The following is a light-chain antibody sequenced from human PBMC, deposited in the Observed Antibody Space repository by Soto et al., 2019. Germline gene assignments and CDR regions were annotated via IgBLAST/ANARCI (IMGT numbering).Light chain of an antibody. J-gene: IGLJ1*01. CDR2: DVS. CDR3: SSYTSGSTYV. CDR1: SSDVGTYNY. V-gene: IGLV2-14*01. Sequence: QSALTQPASVSGSPGQSITISCTGTSSDVGTYNYVSWCQQHPGKAPKLMIYDVSNRPSGVSTRFSGSKSGNTASLTISGRQADDEADYYCSSYTSGSTYVFGTGTKLTVL.